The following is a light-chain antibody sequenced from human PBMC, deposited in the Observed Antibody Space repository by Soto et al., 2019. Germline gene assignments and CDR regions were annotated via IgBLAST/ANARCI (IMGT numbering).Light chain of an antibody. CDR2: DVS. V-gene: IGLV2-11*01. CDR1: SSDVGGYNY. Sequence: QSVLTQPRSVSGSPGQSVTISCTGTSSDVGGYNYVSWYQQHPGKAPKLMIYDVSKRPSGVPDRFSGSKSGNTASLTISGLQAEDEADYYCRSYAGSYTYVFGTGTKFTVL. CDR3: RSYAGSYTYV. J-gene: IGLJ1*01.